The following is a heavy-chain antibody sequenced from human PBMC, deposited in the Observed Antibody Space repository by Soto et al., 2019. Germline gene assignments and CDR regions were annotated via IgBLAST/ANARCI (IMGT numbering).Heavy chain of an antibody. CDR2: IWNVGTNE. CDR1: GFTFSHDG. V-gene: IGHV3-33*01. D-gene: IGHD3-16*02. CDR3: ARDLPYSDIWNSLYTL. Sequence: QVQLVESGGGVVQPGGSLRLSCVASGFTFSHDGIHWVRQAPGKGLEWVALIWNVGTNENSVDSVKGRFTISRDNSKNTLYLQMNGLRAEDTAVYYCARDLPYSDIWNSLYTLWGPGTLVTVSS. J-gene: IGHJ4*02.